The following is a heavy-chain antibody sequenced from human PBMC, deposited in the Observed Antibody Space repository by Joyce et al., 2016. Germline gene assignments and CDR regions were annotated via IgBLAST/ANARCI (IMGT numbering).Heavy chain of an antibody. CDR1: GFTFSSYW. CDR3: GRDLGGAASS. J-gene: IGHJ5*02. D-gene: IGHD1-26*01. V-gene: IGHV3-74*01. Sequence: EVQLVESGGGLVQPGGSLRLSCAASGFTFSSYWVHWVRQTPGKGVVWVSRTNEDGSHINYADSVKGRFTISRDNAKNTLYLQMNSLRAEDTAVYYCGRDLGGAASSWGQGTLVTVSS. CDR2: TNEDGSHI.